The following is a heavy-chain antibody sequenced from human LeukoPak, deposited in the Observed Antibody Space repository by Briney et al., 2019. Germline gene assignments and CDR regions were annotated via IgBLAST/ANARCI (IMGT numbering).Heavy chain of an antibody. Sequence: GGSLRLSCAASGFTFSSYWMHWVRQAPGKGLVWVSRINSDGSSTSYADSVKGRFTISRDNAKNTLYLQMNSLRAEDTAVYYCALSGGYSYGNLDYWGQGTLVTVSS. V-gene: IGHV3-74*01. J-gene: IGHJ4*02. D-gene: IGHD5-18*01. CDR2: INSDGSST. CDR1: GFTFSSYW. CDR3: ALSGGYSYGNLDY.